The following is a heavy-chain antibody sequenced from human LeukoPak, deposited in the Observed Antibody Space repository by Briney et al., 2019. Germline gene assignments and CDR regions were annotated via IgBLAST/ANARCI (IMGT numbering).Heavy chain of an antibody. Sequence: GGSLRLSCAASGFTFGSYGMHWVRQAPGKGLEWVAFIRYDGSNKYYADSVKGRFTISRDNSKNTLYLQMNSLRAEDTAVYYCAKDRRVLLWFGESLDYWGQGTLVTVSS. CDR2: IRYDGSNK. D-gene: IGHD3-10*01. J-gene: IGHJ4*02. V-gene: IGHV3-30*02. CDR3: AKDRRVLLWFGESLDY. CDR1: GFTFGSYG.